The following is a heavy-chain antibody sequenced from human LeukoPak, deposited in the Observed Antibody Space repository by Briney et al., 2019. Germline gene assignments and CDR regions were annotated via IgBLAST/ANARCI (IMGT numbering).Heavy chain of an antibody. V-gene: IGHV1-69*04. D-gene: IGHD1-26*01. CDR3: ARDPHSGSSLPHWFDP. J-gene: IGHJ5*02. CDR2: IIPILGIA. CDR1: GGTFSSYA. Sequence: GASVKVSCKASGGTFSSYAISWVRQAPGQGLEWMGRIIPILGIANYAQKFQGRVTITADKSTSTAYMELSSLRSEDTAVYYCARDPHSGSSLPHWFDPWGQGTLVTVSS.